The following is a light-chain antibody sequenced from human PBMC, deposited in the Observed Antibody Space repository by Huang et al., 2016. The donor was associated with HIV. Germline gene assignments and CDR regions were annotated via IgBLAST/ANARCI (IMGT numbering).Light chain of an antibody. J-gene: IGKJ4*01. V-gene: IGKV3-11*01. CDR1: QSVGNY. CDR2: DTS. CDR3: QQRSSGVT. Sequence: IVLTQSPATLSWYPGESVVLSCRASQSVGNYIAWYQQHPGQSPKLLIYDTSNSAPGTPVMFSGSGSVTDFTLTISSLESEDFAVYYCQQRSSGVTFGGGTKIQVK.